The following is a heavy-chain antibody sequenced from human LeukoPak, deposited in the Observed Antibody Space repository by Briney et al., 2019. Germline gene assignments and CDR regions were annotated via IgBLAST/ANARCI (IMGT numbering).Heavy chain of an antibody. CDR3: ARVVVVFSSGWFSSHNWFDP. CDR1: GGSFSGYY. CDR2: INHSGST. D-gene: IGHD6-19*01. Sequence: PSETLSLTCAVYGGSFSGYYWSWIRQPPGKGLEWIGEINHSGSTNYNPSLKSRVTISVDTSKNQFSLKLSSVTAADTAVYYRARVVVVFSSGWFSSHNWFDPWGQGTLVTVSS. J-gene: IGHJ5*02. V-gene: IGHV4-34*01.